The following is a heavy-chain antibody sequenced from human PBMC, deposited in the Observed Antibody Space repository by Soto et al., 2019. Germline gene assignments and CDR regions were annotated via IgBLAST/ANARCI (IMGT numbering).Heavy chain of an antibody. CDR2: ISSSSSYI. V-gene: IGHV3-21*01. Sequence: PGGSLRLSCSASGFTFSSYSMNWVRQAPGKGLEWVSSISSSSSYIYYADSVKGRFTISRDNAKNSLYLQMNSLRAEDTAVYYCARDRRVVGYPFDPWGQGTLVTVSS. D-gene: IGHD2-15*01. CDR3: ARDRRVVGYPFDP. CDR1: GFTFSSYS. J-gene: IGHJ5*02.